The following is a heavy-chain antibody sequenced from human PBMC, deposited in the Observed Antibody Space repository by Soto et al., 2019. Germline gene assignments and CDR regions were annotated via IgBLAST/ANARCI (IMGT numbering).Heavy chain of an antibody. V-gene: IGHV4-31*03. J-gene: IGHJ6*02. CDR1: GGSISSGGYY. CDR2: IYYSGST. D-gene: IGHD1-26*01. CDR3: ARDSTGGTFHGMDV. Sequence: SETLSLTCTVSGGSISSGGYYWSWIRQHPGKGLEWIGYIYYSGSTYYNPSLKSRVTISVDTSKNQFSLKLSSVTAADTAVYYCARDSTGGTFHGMDVWGQGTTVTVSS.